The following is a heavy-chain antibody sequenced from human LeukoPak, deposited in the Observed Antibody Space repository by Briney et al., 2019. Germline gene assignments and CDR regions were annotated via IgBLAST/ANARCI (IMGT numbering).Heavy chain of an antibody. V-gene: IGHV3-30*18. Sequence: PGGSLRLSCAASGFTFSSYGIHWVRQAPGKGLEGVAAISNDGSNQFHAESVRGRFTISRDNSKNTLYLQMNSLRVDDTAVYYCAKEAGRWELEWGQGTLVTVSS. CDR1: GFTFSSYG. J-gene: IGHJ4*02. D-gene: IGHD1-26*01. CDR2: ISNDGSNQ. CDR3: AKEAGRWELE.